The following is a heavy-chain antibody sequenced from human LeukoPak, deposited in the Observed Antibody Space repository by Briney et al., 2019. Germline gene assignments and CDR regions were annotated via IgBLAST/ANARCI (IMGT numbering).Heavy chain of an antibody. Sequence: SETLSFTCTVSGGSISSYYWSWIRQPPGKGLEWIAYIYYSGSTNYNPSLKSRVTISVDTSKNQFSLKLSSVTTADTAVYYCARGSRGSSWIFDYWVQGALVTVSS. CDR1: GGSISSYY. J-gene: IGHJ4*02. D-gene: IGHD6-13*01. CDR3: ARGSRGSSWIFDY. V-gene: IGHV4-59*01. CDR2: IYYSGST.